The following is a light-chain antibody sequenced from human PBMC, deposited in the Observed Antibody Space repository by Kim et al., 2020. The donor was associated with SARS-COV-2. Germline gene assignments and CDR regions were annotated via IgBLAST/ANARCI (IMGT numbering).Light chain of an antibody. J-gene: IGKJ2*01. V-gene: IGKV1-33*01. CDR2: DAS. Sequence: LSASVGDRITITCQASQDITNYLNWYQQKLGKAPKLLIYDASNLETGVPSRFSGSGSGTHFTLTISSLQREDIATYYCQQFHTLVTFGQGTKLEI. CDR1: QDITNY. CDR3: QQFHTLVT.